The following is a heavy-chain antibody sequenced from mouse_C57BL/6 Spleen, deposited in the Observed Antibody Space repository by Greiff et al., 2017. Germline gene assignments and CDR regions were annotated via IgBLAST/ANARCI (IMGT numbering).Heavy chain of an antibody. J-gene: IGHJ1*03. CDR1: GYTFTSYG. CDR2: IYPRSGNT. CDR3: ARHYYGSRGGYFEG. D-gene: IGHD1-1*01. Sequence: VQLQQSGAELARPGASVKLSCKASGYTFTSYGISWVKQRTGQGLEWIGEIYPRSGNTYYNEKFKGKATLTADKSSSTAYMELRSLTSEDSAVYFCARHYYGSRGGYFEGWGTGTTVTVSS. V-gene: IGHV1-81*01.